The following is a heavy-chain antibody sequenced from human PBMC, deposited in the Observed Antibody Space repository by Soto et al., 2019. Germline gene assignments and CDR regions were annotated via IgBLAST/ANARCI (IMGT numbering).Heavy chain of an antibody. D-gene: IGHD3-3*01. Sequence: QVQLQQWGAGLLKPSETLSLTCAVYGGSFSGYYWSWIRQPPGKGLEWIGEINHSGSTNYNPSLKSRVTISVDTSKNQFSLKLSSVTAADTAVYYCARCNPFTIFFLGRVNYYYYMDVWGKGTTVTVSS. CDR3: ARCNPFTIFFLGRVNYYYYMDV. CDR1: GGSFSGYY. J-gene: IGHJ6*03. V-gene: IGHV4-34*01. CDR2: INHSGST.